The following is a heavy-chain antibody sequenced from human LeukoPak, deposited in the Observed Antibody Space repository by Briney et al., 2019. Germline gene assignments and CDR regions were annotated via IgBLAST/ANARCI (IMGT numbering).Heavy chain of an antibody. CDR2: IYYSGST. CDR1: GGSVGSGSYY. CDR3: ARSIMITSQFDY. V-gene: IGHV4-61*01. J-gene: IGHJ4*02. Sequence: SESLSLTCTVSGGSVGSGSYYWSWIRQPPGKGLEWIGYIYYSGSTNYNPSLKSRVTISVDTSKNQFSLKLSSVTAADTAVYYCARSIMITSQFDYWGQGTLVTVSS. D-gene: IGHD3-16*01.